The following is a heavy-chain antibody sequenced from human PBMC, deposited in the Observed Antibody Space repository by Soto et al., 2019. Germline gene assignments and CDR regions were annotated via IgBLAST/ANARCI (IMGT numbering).Heavy chain of an antibody. CDR1: GFTFSSYA. V-gene: IGHV3-30-3*01. Sequence: QVQLVESGGGVVQPGRSLRLSCAASGFTFSSYAMHWVRQAPGKGLEWVAVISYDGSNKYYADSVKGRFTISRDNSKNTLYLQMNSLRAEDTAVYYCARDPHDGVVVTAIPTGDDYWGQGTLVTVSS. J-gene: IGHJ4*02. CDR3: ARDPHDGVVVTAIPTGDDY. D-gene: IGHD2-21*02. CDR2: ISYDGSNK.